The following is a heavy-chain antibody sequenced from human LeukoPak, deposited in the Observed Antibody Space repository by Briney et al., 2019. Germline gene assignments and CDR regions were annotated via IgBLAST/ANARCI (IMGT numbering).Heavy chain of an antibody. CDR1: GFTFNSYG. CDR2: IRSDGSNK. Sequence: GGSLRLSCAASGFTFNSYGMHWVRQAPGKGLEWVAFIRSDGSNKYYADSVKGRFTISRDNSKNIVYLQMKSLRAEDTAVYYCAKDHMRPRIVGPTRSAFDIWGQGTMVTVSS. CDR3: AKDHMRPRIVGPTRSAFDI. V-gene: IGHV3-30*02. D-gene: IGHD1-26*01. J-gene: IGHJ3*02.